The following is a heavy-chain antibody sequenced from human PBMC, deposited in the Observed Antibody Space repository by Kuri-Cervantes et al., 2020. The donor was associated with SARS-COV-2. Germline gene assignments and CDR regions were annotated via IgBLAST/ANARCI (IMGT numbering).Heavy chain of an antibody. D-gene: IGHD6-13*01. J-gene: IGHJ4*02. CDR3: ARGRQQLPWNFDY. Sequence: GGSLRLSCAASGFDFNSYIMFWVRQAPDKGLEWVAVLSYDGDYADSVKGRFTISRDNAKNSLYLQMSSLRGDDTAVYYCARGRQQLPWNFDYWGQGILVTVSS. V-gene: IGHV3-30*04. CDR1: GFDFNSYI. CDR2: LSYDG.